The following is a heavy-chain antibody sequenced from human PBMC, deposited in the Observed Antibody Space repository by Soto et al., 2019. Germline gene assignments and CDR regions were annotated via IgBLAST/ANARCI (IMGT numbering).Heavy chain of an antibody. CDR3: AKDMFSSSSAATFDY. CDR1: GFIFDDYA. D-gene: IGHD6-6*01. J-gene: IGHJ4*02. Sequence: EVQLVESGGGLAQPGRSLRLSCAPSGFIFDDYAMHWVRQAPGKGLEWVSGISWQSGSIRYADSVKGRFTISRDNAKNSLYLQMNSLRVEDTALYYCAKDMFSSSSAATFDYWGQGIMVTVSS. V-gene: IGHV3-9*01. CDR2: ISWQSGSI.